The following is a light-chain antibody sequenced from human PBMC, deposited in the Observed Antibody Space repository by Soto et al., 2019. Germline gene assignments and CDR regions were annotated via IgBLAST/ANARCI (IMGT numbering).Light chain of an antibody. CDR3: QQNNSYPRT. CDR2: DAS. CDR1: QSISRL. V-gene: IGKV1-5*02. J-gene: IGKJ1*01. Sequence: APSTITMTPSVGDRFTSICQASQSISRLLAWYQQKPGKAPKLLIYDASTLESGVPSRFSGSGSGTEFTLTISSLQPEDFATYYCQQNNSYPRTFGQGTKVDNK.